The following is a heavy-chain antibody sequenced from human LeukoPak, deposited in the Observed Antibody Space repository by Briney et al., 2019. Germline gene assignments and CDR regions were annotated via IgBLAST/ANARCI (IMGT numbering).Heavy chain of an antibody. Sequence: PGGSLRLSSEASGFTFSSYAMSWVRQAPGKGLEWVSAISGSGGSTYYADSVKGRFTISRDNSKNTLYLQMNSLRAEDTAVYYCANDIFISSGYCDYWGQGTLVTVSS. CDR2: ISGSGGST. CDR3: ANDIFISSGYCDY. CDR1: GFTFSSYA. D-gene: IGHD6-19*01. J-gene: IGHJ4*02. V-gene: IGHV3-23*01.